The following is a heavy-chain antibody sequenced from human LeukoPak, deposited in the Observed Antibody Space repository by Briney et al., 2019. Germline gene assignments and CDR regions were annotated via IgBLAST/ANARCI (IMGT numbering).Heavy chain of an antibody. D-gene: IGHD4/OR15-4a*01. Sequence: GGSLRLSCAASGFTFSNFAIGWVRQPPGGGREWVSTISGSGGSTYYADSVKGRFTVSRDNSKNTLYMEMNSLRADDMAVYYCAKDPGTMVVVGWYFDLWGRGTLVTVSS. J-gene: IGHJ2*01. CDR1: GFTFSNFA. CDR3: AKDPGTMVVVGWYFDL. CDR2: ISGSGGST. V-gene: IGHV3-23*01.